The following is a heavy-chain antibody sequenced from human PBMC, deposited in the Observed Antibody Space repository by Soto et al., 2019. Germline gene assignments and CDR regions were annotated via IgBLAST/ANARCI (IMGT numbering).Heavy chain of an antibody. V-gene: IGHV1-3*01. CDR3: ARAVVPAAKEYYFDY. CDR1: GYTFTSYA. Sequence: ASVKVSCKASGYTFTSYAMHWVRQAPGQRLEWMGSINAGNGNTKYSQKFQGRVTITRDTSASTAYMELSSLRSEDTAVYYCARAVVPAAKEYYFDYWGQGTLVTVSS. J-gene: IGHJ4*02. D-gene: IGHD2-2*01. CDR2: INAGNGNT.